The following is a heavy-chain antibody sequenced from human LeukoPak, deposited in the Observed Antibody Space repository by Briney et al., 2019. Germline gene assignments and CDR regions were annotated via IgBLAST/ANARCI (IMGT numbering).Heavy chain of an antibody. CDR2: IYYRWST. J-gene: IGHJ4*02. CDR1: GGSISSNSYY. V-gene: IGHV4-39*01. D-gene: IGHD2-15*01. Sequence: SETLSLTCTVSGGSISSNSYYWGWLRQPPGKGLEWIGIIYYRWSTHANPSLKSRVTISVDTSKNQFSRKLSYVAAADTAVYYCARHVRGKPAYCSGGSCYSGNYFDYWGQGILVCVFS. CDR3: ARHVRGKPAYCSGGSCYSGNYFDY.